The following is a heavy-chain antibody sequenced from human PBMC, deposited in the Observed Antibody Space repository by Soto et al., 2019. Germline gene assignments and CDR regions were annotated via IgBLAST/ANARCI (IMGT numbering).Heavy chain of an antibody. CDR2: IYYSGST. Sequence: SETLSLTCTVSGGSISSYYWSWIRQPPGKGLEWIGYIYYSGSTNYNPSLKSRVTISVDTSKNQFSLKLSSVTAADTAVYYCARYAAGVAVAGRYGMDVWGQGTTVTVSS. D-gene: IGHD6-19*01. CDR1: GGSISSYY. CDR3: ARYAAGVAVAGRYGMDV. J-gene: IGHJ6*02. V-gene: IGHV4-59*01.